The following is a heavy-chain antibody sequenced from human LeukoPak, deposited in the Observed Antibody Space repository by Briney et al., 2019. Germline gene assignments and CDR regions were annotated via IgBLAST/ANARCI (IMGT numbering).Heavy chain of an antibody. V-gene: IGHV1-18*01. D-gene: IGHD3-22*01. CDR2: ISAYNGNT. J-gene: IGHJ4*02. CDR1: GYTFTSYG. CDR3: ARGPPVVVVPRGTYFDY. Sequence: ASVKVSCKASGYTFTSYGISWVRQAPGQGLEWMGWISAYNGNTNYAQKLQGRVTMTTDTSTSTAYMEVRSLRSDDTAVYYCARGPPVVVVPRGTYFDYWGRGTLVTVSS.